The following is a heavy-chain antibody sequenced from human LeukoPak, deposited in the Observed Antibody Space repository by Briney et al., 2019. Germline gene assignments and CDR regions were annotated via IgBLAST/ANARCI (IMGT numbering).Heavy chain of an antibody. V-gene: IGHV3-21*04. Sequence: GESLRLSCVASGFIFSDFGMNWVRQVPGKGLEWVAFISSRGTSTFYADSVKGRFTISRDTAKQSLDLQMTSLRADDTAAYYCVRGTDCSATTCYPLSAFDYWGQGTLVTVSS. CDR2: ISSRGTST. CDR1: GFIFSDFG. J-gene: IGHJ4*02. D-gene: IGHD2-8*02. CDR3: VRGTDCSATTCYPLSAFDY.